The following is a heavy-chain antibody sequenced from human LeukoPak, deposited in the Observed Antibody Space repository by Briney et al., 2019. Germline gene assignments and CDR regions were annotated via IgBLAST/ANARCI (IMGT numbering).Heavy chain of an antibody. J-gene: IGHJ4*02. Sequence: GGSLRLSCAASGFTFSSYAMHWVRQGPGKGLEWVAYIAHHGSNKYYADSVKGRFTISRDNSKRTMYLQMNNLRADDTAVYYCAKDGSWSCTDWGQGALVTVSS. D-gene: IGHD2-8*02. V-gene: IGHV3-30*02. CDR3: AKDGSWSCTD. CDR1: GFTFSSYA. CDR2: IAHHGSNK.